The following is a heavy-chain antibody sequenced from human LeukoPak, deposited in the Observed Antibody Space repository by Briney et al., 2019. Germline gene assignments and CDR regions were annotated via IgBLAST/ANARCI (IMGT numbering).Heavy chain of an antibody. D-gene: IGHD6-13*01. Sequence: GESLKISCKGSGYSFTSYWIGWVRQMPGKGLEWMGIIYPGDSDTRYSPSFQGQVTISADKSISTAYLQWSSLKASDTAMYYCARSGERGRSIAAAGRYFDYWGQGTLVTVSS. CDR2: IYPGDSDT. V-gene: IGHV5-51*01. CDR1: GYSFTSYW. J-gene: IGHJ4*02. CDR3: ARSGERGRSIAAAGRYFDY.